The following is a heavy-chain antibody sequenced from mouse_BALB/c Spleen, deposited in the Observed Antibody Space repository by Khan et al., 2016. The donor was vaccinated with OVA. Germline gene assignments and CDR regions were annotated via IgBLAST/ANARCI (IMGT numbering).Heavy chain of an antibody. CDR3: ARYHYDYYGDYYARDY. D-gene: IGHD2-4*01. Sequence: VQLQQSGPELVKPGASVKIPCKASGYTFTDYTMDWVKQSHGKSLEWIGDINPNNGGTISNQKFKGKATLTVDQYSRTAYMEIRSLTADDTAGYYCARYHYDYYGDYYARDYWGQGTSVTVSS. CDR2: INPNNGGT. CDR1: GYTFTDYT. V-gene: IGHV1-18*01. J-gene: IGHJ4*01.